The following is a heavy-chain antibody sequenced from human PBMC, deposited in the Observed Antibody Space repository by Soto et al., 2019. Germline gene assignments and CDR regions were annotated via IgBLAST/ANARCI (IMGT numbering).Heavy chain of an antibody. CDR1: GFTFSTYW. J-gene: IGHJ4*02. D-gene: IGHD1-26*01. CDR2: LTPDGSEK. CDR3: ARDSGRFYIDY. Sequence: EVQLVESGGGLVQPGGSLRLSCAASGFTFSTYWMTWVRQAPGKGLEWVANLTPDGSEKYYVDSLKGRFTISRDNAKTSLYLQMNSLRAEDTAVYYCARDSGRFYIDYWGQGTLVTVSS. V-gene: IGHV3-7*04.